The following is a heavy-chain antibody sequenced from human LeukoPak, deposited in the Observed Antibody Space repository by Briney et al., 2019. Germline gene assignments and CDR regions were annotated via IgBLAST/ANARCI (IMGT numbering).Heavy chain of an antibody. Sequence: SETLSLTCTVSGGSISSGSYYWSWIRQPAGKGLEWIGRFYTSGSTNYNPSLKSRVTISVDTSKNQFSLKLSAVTAADTALYYCASERITMFRGEFDIWGQGTMVTVSS. D-gene: IGHD3-10*01. CDR3: ASERITMFRGEFDI. V-gene: IGHV4-61*02. CDR2: FYTSGST. CDR1: GGSISSGSYY. J-gene: IGHJ3*02.